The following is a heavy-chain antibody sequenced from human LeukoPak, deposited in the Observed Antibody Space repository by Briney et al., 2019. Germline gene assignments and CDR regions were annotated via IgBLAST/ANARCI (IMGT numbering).Heavy chain of an antibody. V-gene: IGHV1-2*02. CDR2: INPNSGGT. Sequence: ASVKVSCKASGYTFTGYYMHWVRQAPGQGLEWMGWINPNSGGTNYAQKFQGRVTMTRDTSISTAYMELSRLRSDDTAVYYCARDVVEMATTRFDYWGQGILVTVSS. D-gene: IGHD5-24*01. J-gene: IGHJ4*02. CDR1: GYTFTGYY. CDR3: ARDVVEMATTRFDY.